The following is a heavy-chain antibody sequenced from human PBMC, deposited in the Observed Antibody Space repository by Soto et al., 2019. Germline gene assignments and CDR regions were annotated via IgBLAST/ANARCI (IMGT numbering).Heavy chain of an antibody. Sequence: GGSLRLSCAASGFTFTSYSMNWVRQAPGQGLEWVSYITSKSTTIKYADSVKGRFTVSRDNAKNSLYLQLNSLRDEDTAVYYCAREMGACSDSSCYPGPYDSWGQGTLVTVST. D-gene: IGHD3-16*01. V-gene: IGHV3-48*02. CDR1: GFTFTSYS. J-gene: IGHJ5*02. CDR2: ITSKSTTI. CDR3: AREMGACSDSSCYPGPYDS.